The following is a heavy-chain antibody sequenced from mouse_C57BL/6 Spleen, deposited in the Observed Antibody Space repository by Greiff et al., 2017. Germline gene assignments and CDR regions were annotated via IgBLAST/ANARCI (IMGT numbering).Heavy chain of an antibody. V-gene: IGHV7-1*01. Sequence: DVQLVESGGGLVQSGRSLRLSCATSGFTFSDFYMEWVRQAPGKGLEWIAASRNKANDYTTEYSASVKGRFIVSRDTSQSILYLQMNALRAEDTAIYYSARDGYCYAMDYWGQGTSVTVSS. CDR2: SRNKANDYTT. J-gene: IGHJ4*01. D-gene: IGHD2-12*01. CDR1: GFTFSDFY. CDR3: ARDGYCYAMDY.